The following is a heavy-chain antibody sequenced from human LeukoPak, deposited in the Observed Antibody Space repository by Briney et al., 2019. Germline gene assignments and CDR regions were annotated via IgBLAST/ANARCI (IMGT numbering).Heavy chain of an antibody. V-gene: IGHV1-2*06. J-gene: IGHJ6*02. D-gene: IGHD2-15*01. CDR2: INPNSGGT. CDR1: GYTFTGYY. CDR3: ASPVVAADYYYYGMDV. Sequence: GASVKVSCKASGYTFTGYYMHWVRQAPGQGLEWMGRINPNSGGTNYAQKFQGRVTMTRDTSISTAYMELSRLRSDDTAVYYCASPVVAADYYYYGMDVWGQGTTVTVSS.